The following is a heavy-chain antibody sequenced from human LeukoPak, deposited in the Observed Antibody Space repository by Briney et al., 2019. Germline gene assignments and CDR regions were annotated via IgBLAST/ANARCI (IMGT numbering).Heavy chain of an antibody. CDR3: ASPRVRLGELSFDFDY. J-gene: IGHJ4*02. V-gene: IGHV4-34*01. CDR2: INHSGST. Sequence: SETLSLTCAVYGGSFSGYYWSWIRQPPGKGLEWIGEINHSGSTYYNPSLKSRVTISVDTSKNQFSLKLSSVTAADTAVYYCASPRVRLGELSFDFDYWGQGTLVTVSS. D-gene: IGHD3-16*02. CDR1: GGSFSGYY.